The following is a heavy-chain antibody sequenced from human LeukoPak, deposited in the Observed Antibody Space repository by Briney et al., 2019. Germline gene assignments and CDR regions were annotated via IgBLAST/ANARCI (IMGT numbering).Heavy chain of an antibody. J-gene: IGHJ4*02. D-gene: IGHD6-13*01. V-gene: IGHV3-21*01. CDR2: ISSSSSYI. Sequence: PGGSLRLSCAASGFTFSSYSMNWVRQAPGKGLEWVSSISSSSSYIYYADSVKGRFTISRDNAKNSLYLQMNSLRAEDTAVYYCAGAGYSSSWYDEWEGNYFDYWGRGTLVTVSS. CDR1: GFTFSSYS. CDR3: AGAGYSSSWYDEWEGNYFDY.